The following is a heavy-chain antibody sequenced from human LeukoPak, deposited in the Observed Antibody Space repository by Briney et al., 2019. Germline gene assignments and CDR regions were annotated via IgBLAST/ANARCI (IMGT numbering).Heavy chain of an antibody. CDR1: GFTVSSNS. D-gene: IGHD2-2*01. CDR2: IYSDNT. J-gene: IGHJ6*03. Sequence: GGSLRLSCTVSGFTVSSNSMSWVRQAPGKGLEWVSFIYSDNTHYSDSVKGRFTISRDNSKNTLYLQMNSLRAEDTAVYYCARGPIIDIVVIPAAADYYHMGVWGKGTTVTVSS. CDR3: ARGPIIDIVVIPAAADYYHMGV. V-gene: IGHV3-53*01.